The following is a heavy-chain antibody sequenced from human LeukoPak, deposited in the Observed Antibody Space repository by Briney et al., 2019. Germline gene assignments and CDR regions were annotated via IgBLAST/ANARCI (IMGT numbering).Heavy chain of an antibody. CDR2: IYNSGST. J-gene: IGHJ1*01. V-gene: IGHV4-59*13. CDR3: ARVGYDSSGYYWYLQQ. D-gene: IGHD3-22*01. Sequence: PAETLSLTCTVSGGSISSYDGSWIREPRGEGLEGGGYIYNSGSTNYNPSLKSRVTISVDTSKDQFSLKLSSVRAADTAVYYCARVGYDSSGYYWYLQQWGEGTLVSVSS. CDR1: GGSISSYD.